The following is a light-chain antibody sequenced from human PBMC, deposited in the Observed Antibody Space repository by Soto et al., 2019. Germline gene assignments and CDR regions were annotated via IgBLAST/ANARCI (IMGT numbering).Light chain of an antibody. J-gene: IGKJ4*01. Sequence: AIQLTQSPSSLSASVGDRVTITCRASQGINTFLAWYQQKPGKAPKLLIFDASILQSGVPSRFSGSGSGTEFTLSLIRLQTEDFATYSCQQYGSGSPITCGGGTKV. CDR2: DAS. V-gene: IGKV1-13*02. CDR1: QGINTF. CDR3: QQYGSGSPIT.